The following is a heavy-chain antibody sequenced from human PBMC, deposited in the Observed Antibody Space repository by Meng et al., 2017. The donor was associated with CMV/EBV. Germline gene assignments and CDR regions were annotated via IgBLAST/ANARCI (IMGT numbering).Heavy chain of an antibody. Sequence: SVKVSCKASGGTFSSYAISWVRQAPGQGLEWMGGIIPIFGTANYAQKFQGRVTITTDESTSTAYMELNSLRAEDTAVYYCAKDGWDTAMPEGVNGMDVWGQGTTVTVSS. CDR3: AKDGWDTAMPEGVNGMDV. V-gene: IGHV1-69*05. CDR2: IIPIFGTA. D-gene: IGHD5-18*01. CDR1: GGTFSSYA. J-gene: IGHJ6*02.